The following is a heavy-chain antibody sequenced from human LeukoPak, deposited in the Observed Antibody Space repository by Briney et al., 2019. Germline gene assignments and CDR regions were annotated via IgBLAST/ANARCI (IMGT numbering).Heavy chain of an antibody. J-gene: IGHJ5*02. CDR2: IYRSGST. D-gene: IGHD3-22*01. CDR3: ARATYYYDSSGYYYLFGWFDP. V-gene: IGHV4-4*02. CDR1: GGSISSSNW. Sequence: SGTLSLTCAVSGGSISSSNWWSWVRQPPGKGLEWIGEIYRSGSTNYNPSLKSRVTISVDKSKNQFSLKLSSVTAADTAVYYCARATYYYDSSGYYYLFGWFDPWGQGTLVTVSS.